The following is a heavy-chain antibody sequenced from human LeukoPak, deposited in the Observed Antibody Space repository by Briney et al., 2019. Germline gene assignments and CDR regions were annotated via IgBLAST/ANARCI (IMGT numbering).Heavy chain of an antibody. CDR3: ARAYYDFWSGYWSYSWFDP. CDR1: GYTFTSYY. J-gene: IGHJ5*02. CDR2: INPSGGST. Sequence: ASVKVSCKASGYTFTSYYMHWLRQAPGQGLEWMGIINPSGGSTTYAQKFQGRVTMTRDTSTSTVYMELSSLRSEDTAVYYCARAYYDFWSGYWSYSWFDPWGQGTLVTVSS. D-gene: IGHD3-3*01. V-gene: IGHV1-46*03.